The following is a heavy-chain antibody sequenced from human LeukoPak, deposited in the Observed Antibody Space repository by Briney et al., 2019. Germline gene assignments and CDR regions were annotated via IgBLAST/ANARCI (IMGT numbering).Heavy chain of an antibody. CDR2: IKQDGSEK. CDR1: GFTFSSYW. Sequence: GGSLRLSCAASGFTFSSYWMSWVRQAPGKGLEWVANIKQDGSEKYYVDSVKGRFTISRDNAKNSLYLQMNSLRAEDTAVYYCARDESGAAAGAGYYYYMDVWGKGTTVTVSS. V-gene: IGHV3-7*01. CDR3: ARDESGAAAGAGYYYYMDV. J-gene: IGHJ6*03. D-gene: IGHD6-13*01.